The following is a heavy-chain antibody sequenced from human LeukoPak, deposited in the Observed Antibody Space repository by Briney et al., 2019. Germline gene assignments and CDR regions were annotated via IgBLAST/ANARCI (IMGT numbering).Heavy chain of an antibody. CDR3: AKVDDFWSGYFDY. Sequence: GGSLRLSCAASGFTFSSYAMSWVRQAPGKGLEWVSAISGSGGSTYYADSVKGRFTISRDNSKNTLYPQMNSLRAEDTAVYYCAKVDDFWSGYFDYWGQGTLVTVSS. J-gene: IGHJ4*02. CDR2: ISGSGGST. CDR1: GFTFSSYA. D-gene: IGHD3-3*01. V-gene: IGHV3-23*01.